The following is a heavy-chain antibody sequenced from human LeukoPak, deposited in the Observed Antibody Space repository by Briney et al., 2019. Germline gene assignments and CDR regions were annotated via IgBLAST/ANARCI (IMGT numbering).Heavy chain of an antibody. V-gene: IGHV4-4*07. J-gene: IGHJ4*02. CDR1: GGSISSYY. CDR2: IYTSGST. CDR3: ARDEGSYYDILTGRGYFDY. Sequence: PSETLSLTCTVSGGSISSYYWSWIRQPAGKGLEWIGRIYTSGSTNYNPSLKSRVTMSVDTPKNQFSLKLSSVTAADTAVYYCARDEGSYYDILTGRGYFDYWGQGTLVTVSS. D-gene: IGHD3-9*01.